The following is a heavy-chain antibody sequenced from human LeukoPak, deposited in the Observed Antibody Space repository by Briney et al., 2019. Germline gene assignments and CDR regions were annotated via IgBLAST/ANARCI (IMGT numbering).Heavy chain of an antibody. V-gene: IGHV1-69*13. Sequence: SVKVSCKASGGTFSSYAISWVRQAPGQGLEWMGGIIPILGTANYAQKFQGRVTITADESTSTAYMELSSLRSEDTAVYYCARDGHCSSTSCQGDYWGQGTLVTVSS. CDR1: GGTFSSYA. CDR2: IIPILGTA. J-gene: IGHJ4*02. CDR3: ARDGHCSSTSCQGDY. D-gene: IGHD2-2*01.